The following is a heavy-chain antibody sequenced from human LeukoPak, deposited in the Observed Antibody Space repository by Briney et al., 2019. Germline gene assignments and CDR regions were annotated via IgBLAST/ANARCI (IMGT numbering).Heavy chain of an antibody. D-gene: IGHD3-9*01. CDR3: ARHAAFYDILTGYYNSGYFDY. V-gene: IGHV4-59*08. J-gene: IGHJ4*02. CDR1: GGSISSYY. CDR2: IYYSGST. Sequence: SETLSLTCTVSGGSISSYYWSWIRQPPGKGLEWFGYIYYSGSTNYNPSLKSRVTISVDTSKNQFSLKLSSVTAADTAVYYCARHAAFYDILTGYYNSGYFDYWGQGTLVTVSS.